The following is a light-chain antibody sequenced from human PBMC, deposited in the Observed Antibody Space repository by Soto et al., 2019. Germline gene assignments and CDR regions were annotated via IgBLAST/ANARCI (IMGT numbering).Light chain of an antibody. J-gene: IGKJ1*01. Sequence: EIVFTQSPGTLSLSPGERATLSCRASQSVSSSYLAWYQQKPGQAPRLLIYRTSNRATGIPDRFSGSGSGTDFTLTISRLEPEDFAVYWCQQYDSSPRTFGQGTKWIS. CDR1: QSVSSSY. CDR2: RTS. V-gene: IGKV3-20*01. CDR3: QQYDSSPRT.